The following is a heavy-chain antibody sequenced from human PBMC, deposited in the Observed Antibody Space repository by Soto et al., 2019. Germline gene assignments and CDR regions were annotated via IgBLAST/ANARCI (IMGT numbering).Heavy chain of an antibody. CDR3: ARVCGGDCHYGMDV. V-gene: IGHV4-31*01. J-gene: IGHJ6*02. D-gene: IGHD2-21*02. CDR2: IYYSGST. CDR1: GGSISSGGYY. Sequence: QVQLQESGPGLVQPSQTLSLTCTVSGGSISSGGYYWCWSRQHPGKGLEWIGYIYYSGSTYYNPYLTTPVTISVDTSKNLFTLKLSSVTAADAAVYYCARVCGGDCHYGMDVWGQGTTVTVSS.